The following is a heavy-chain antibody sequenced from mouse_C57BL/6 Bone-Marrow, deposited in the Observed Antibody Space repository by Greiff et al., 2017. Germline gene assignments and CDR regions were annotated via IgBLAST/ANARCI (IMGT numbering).Heavy chain of an antibody. CDR3: ARQALYGSYWYFDV. CDR2: LSGGGGNT. J-gene: IGHJ1*03. D-gene: IGHD1-1*01. CDR1: GFTFSSYT. V-gene: IGHV5-9*01. Sequence: EVKLMESGGGLVKPGGSLKLSCAASGFTFSSYTMSWVRQTPEKRLEWVATLSGGGGNTYYPDSVKGRFTISRDNAKHTLYLQMSSLRSEDTALYYCARQALYGSYWYFDVWGTGTTVTVSS.